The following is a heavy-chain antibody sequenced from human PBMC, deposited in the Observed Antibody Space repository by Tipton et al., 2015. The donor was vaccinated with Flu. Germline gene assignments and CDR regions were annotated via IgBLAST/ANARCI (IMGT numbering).Heavy chain of an antibody. CDR3: ARGGGVGALYNWFDP. J-gene: IGHJ5*02. V-gene: IGHV3-23*01. D-gene: IGHD1-26*01. CDR1: GFTFSNYA. Sequence: SLRLSCAASGFTFSNYAMSWVRQAPGKGLEWVSAISASGGSPYFADSVKGRFTISRDNSKNMVYLQMNALRAEDTAVYYCARGGGVGALYNWFDPWGQGTLVTVSS. CDR2: ISASGGSP.